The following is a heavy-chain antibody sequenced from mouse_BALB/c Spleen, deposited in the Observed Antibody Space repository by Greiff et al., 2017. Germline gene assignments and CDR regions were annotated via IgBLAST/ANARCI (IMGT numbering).Heavy chain of an antibody. Sequence: DVKLVESGGGLVKPGGSLKLSCAASGFTFSDYYMYWVRQTPEKRLEWVATISDGGSYTYYPDSVKGRFTISRDNAKNNLYLQMSSLKSEDTAMYYCARGLPDYAMDYWGQGTSVTVSS. CDR1: GFTFSDYY. J-gene: IGHJ4*01. CDR2: ISDGGSYT. D-gene: IGHD2-2*01. CDR3: ARGLPDYAMDY. V-gene: IGHV5-4*02.